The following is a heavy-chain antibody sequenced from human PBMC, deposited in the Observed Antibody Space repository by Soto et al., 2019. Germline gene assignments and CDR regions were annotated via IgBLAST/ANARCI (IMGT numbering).Heavy chain of an antibody. CDR2: ISYDGSNK. Sequence: PGGSLSLSCAPFRFTFLSYAMHWVSQAPGKGLEWVAVISYDGSNKYYADYVKGRYTISRDNSKNTLFLQINSLRAEDTAVYYCARDRGDFWSGYSLFDP. V-gene: IGHV3-30-3*01. D-gene: IGHD3-3*01. J-gene: IGHJ5*02. CDR1: RFTFLSYA. CDR3: ARDRGDFWSGYSLFDP.